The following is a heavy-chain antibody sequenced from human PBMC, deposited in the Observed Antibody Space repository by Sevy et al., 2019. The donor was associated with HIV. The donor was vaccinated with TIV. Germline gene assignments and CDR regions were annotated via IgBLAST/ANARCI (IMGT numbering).Heavy chain of an antibody. D-gene: IGHD1-7*01. CDR3: ARDRRNYGGQYFDY. CDR2: MSSGTSYT. CDR1: GFTFSDYY. J-gene: IGHJ4*02. V-gene: IGHV3-11*06. Sequence: LTCAASGFTFSDYYMSWIRQAPGKGLEWVSYMSSGTSYTNYADSVKGRFTISRDNAKNSLYLQMNSRRAEDTAVYYCARDRRNYGGQYFDYWGQGTLVTVSS.